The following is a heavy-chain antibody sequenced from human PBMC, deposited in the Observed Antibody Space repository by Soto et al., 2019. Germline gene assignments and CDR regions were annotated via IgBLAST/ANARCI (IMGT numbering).Heavy chain of an antibody. J-gene: IGHJ4*02. CDR1: GGSISSGGHS. D-gene: IGHD5-18*01. V-gene: IGHV4-30-2*01. CDR3: ARGTFSYGPNLHYFDF. Sequence: QLQLQESGAGLVKPSQTLSLTCTVSGGSISSGGHSWSWIRQPPGKGLEWIEFIFHTGGTYYTPSLQSRLSVSLDLSRNQFSLKLYSVTAADTAIYYCARGTFSYGPNLHYFDFWGEGSLVTVSS. CDR2: IFHTGGT.